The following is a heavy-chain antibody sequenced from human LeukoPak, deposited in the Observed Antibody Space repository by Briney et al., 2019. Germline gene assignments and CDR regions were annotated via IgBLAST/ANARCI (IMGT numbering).Heavy chain of an antibody. D-gene: IGHD3-10*01. CDR3: ARQGICGSGRDY. Sequence: SETLSLTCTVSGGSISSGDYYWSWIRQPPGKGLEWIGYIYYSGSTYYNPSLKSRVTISVDTSKNQFSLKLSSVTAADTAVYYCARQGICGSGRDYWGQGTLVTVSS. CDR2: IYYSGST. V-gene: IGHV4-30-4*08. J-gene: IGHJ4*02. CDR1: GGSISSGDYY.